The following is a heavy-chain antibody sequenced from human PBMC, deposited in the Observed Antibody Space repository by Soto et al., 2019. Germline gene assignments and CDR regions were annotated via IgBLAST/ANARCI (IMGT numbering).Heavy chain of an antibody. CDR2: ISSSSSTI. V-gene: IGHV3-48*01. Sequence: GGSLRLSCAASGFTFSSYSMNWVRQAPGKGLEWVSYISSSSSTIYYADSVKGRFTISRHNSKNTLYLQMNSLRAEDTAVYYCAKVTYSGSYYGMDVWGQGTTVTVSS. J-gene: IGHJ6*02. CDR1: GFTFSSYS. D-gene: IGHD1-26*01. CDR3: AKVTYSGSYYGMDV.